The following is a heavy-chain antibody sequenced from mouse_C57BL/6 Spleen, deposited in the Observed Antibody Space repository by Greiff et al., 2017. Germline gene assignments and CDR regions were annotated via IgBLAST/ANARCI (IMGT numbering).Heavy chain of an antibody. CDR3: ANSLWPRGYAMDY. CDR2: IWGDGST. J-gene: IGHJ4*01. CDR1: GFSLTSYG. V-gene: IGHV2-3*01. D-gene: IGHD1-1*02. Sequence: VKVVESGPGLVAPSPSLSITCTVSGFSLTSYGVSWVRQPPGKGLEWLGVIWGDGSTNYHSALISRLSISKDNSKSQVFLKLNSLQTDDTATYYCANSLWPRGYAMDYWGQGTSVTVSS.